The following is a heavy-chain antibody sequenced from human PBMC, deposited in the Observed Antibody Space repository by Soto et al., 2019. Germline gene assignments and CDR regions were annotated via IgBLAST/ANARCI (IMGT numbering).Heavy chain of an antibody. J-gene: IGHJ4*02. CDR1: GGSISSGGYY. CDR2: IYYSGST. Sequence: QVQLQESGPGLVKPSQTLSLTCTVSGGSISSGGYYWSWIRQHPGKGLEWIGYIYYSGSTYYNPSRKSRVTLSVDTSKNQFSLKLSSVTAADTAVYYCARDWYGYGSGSATHYFDYWGQGTLVTVSS. CDR3: ARDWYGYGSGSATHYFDY. V-gene: IGHV4-31*03. D-gene: IGHD3-10*01.